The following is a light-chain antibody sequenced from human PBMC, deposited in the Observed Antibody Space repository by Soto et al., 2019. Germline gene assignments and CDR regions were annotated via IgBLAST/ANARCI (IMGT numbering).Light chain of an antibody. CDR3: KQYGGSPLYT. CDR2: GAS. J-gene: IGKJ2*01. Sequence: EIVLTQSPGTLSLSRGDRATLSSRASQSVRSSDLAWYQQKPGQAPRLLIYGASTRATGIPDRFSGSGSGTDFTLTISRLEPEDFAVYYCKQYGGSPLYTFGQGIKLEIK. CDR1: QSVRSSD. V-gene: IGKV3-20*01.